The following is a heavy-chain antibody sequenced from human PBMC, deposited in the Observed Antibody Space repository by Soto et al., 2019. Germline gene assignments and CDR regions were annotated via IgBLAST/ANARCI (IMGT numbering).Heavy chain of an antibody. J-gene: IGHJ3*02. V-gene: IGHV3-11*06. Sequence: QVQLVESGGGLVKPGGSLRLSCAASGFTFSDYYMSWIRQAPGKGLEWVSYISSSSSYTNYADSVKGRFTISRDNAKNSLYLQMNSLRAEDTAVYYCASFRKPDDHNDAFAIWGQGTMVTVSS. CDR2: ISSSSSYT. CDR1: GFTFSDYY. D-gene: IGHD1-1*01. CDR3: ASFRKPDDHNDAFAI.